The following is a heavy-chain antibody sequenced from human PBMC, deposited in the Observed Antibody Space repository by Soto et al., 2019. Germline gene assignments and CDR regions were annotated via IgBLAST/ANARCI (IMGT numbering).Heavy chain of an antibody. CDR3: ARDTSGDYVGYFDP. V-gene: IGHV4-30-2*01. CDR1: GDTISTGGYS. CDR2: THHTGNP. D-gene: IGHD4-17*01. Sequence: QLQLQESGSRLVKSSETLSLTCAVSGDTISTGGYSWAWIRQPPGKALEWIGHTHHTGNPYDNPPLQRRVSVSVDTSTTQFSLKLTSVSAADTAVSYCARDTSGDYVGYFDPWGQGTLVTVSS. J-gene: IGHJ5*02.